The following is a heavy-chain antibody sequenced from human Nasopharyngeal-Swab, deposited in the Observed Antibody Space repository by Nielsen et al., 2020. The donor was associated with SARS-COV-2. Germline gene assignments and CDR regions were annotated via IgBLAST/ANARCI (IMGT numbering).Heavy chain of an antibody. CDR3: ARARGAYGDYYYYYYTDV. CDR1: GDSVSSSSAA. CDR2: TYYRSKWYN. V-gene: IGHV6-1*01. D-gene: IGHD4-17*01. Sequence: SETLSLTCAISGDSVSSSSAAWNWIRQSPSRGLEWLGRTYYRSKWYNDYAVSVKSRITIGPDTSKNQFSLHLNSVTPEDTAVYYCARARGAYGDYYYYYYTDVWGKGTTVTVSS. J-gene: IGHJ6*03.